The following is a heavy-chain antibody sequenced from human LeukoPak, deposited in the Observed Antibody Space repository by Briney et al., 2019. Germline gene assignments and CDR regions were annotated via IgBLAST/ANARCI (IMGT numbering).Heavy chain of an antibody. D-gene: IGHD6-13*01. CDR1: GFTFSSYN. V-gene: IGHV3-21*01. Sequence: GGSLRLSCAASGFTFSSYNMNWVRQAPGKGLEWVSFISGSRNYKYYAGSVKGRFTISRDNAKNSLYLQMNSLTVEDTAVYFCVRGGSSSWGILGDFYTDIWGKGTTVIVSS. CDR2: ISGSRNYK. J-gene: IGHJ6*03. CDR3: VRGGSSSWGILGDFYTDI.